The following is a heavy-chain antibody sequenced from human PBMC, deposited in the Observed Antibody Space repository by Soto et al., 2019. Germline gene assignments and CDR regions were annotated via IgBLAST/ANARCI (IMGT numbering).Heavy chain of an antibody. V-gene: IGHV5-51*01. CDR2: IYPGDSDT. J-gene: IGHJ6*02. Sequence: GESLKISCRGSGYSFTSYWIGWVRQMPGKGLEWMGIIYPGDSDTRYSPSFQGQVTISADKSISTAYLQWSSLKASDTAMYYCAGGGVRGVITRTRDYYGMDVWGQGTTVTVS. CDR3: AGGGVRGVITRTRDYYGMDV. CDR1: GYSFTSYW. D-gene: IGHD3-10*01.